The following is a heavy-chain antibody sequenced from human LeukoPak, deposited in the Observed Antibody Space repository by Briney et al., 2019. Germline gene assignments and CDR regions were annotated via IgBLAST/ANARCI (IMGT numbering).Heavy chain of an antibody. J-gene: IGHJ4*02. V-gene: IGHV4-38-2*01. CDR2: IYHSGST. CDR3: AIGPGYSSGWYLY. Sequence: PSETLSLTCAVSGYSISSGYYWGWIRQPPGKGLEWIGSIYHSGSTYYNPPLKSRVTISVDTSKNQFSLKLSSVTATDTAVYYCAIGPGYSSGWYLYWGQGTLVTVSS. D-gene: IGHD6-19*01. CDR1: GYSISSGYY.